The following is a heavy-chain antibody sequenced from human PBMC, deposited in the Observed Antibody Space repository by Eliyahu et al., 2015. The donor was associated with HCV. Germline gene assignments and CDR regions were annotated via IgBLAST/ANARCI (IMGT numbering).Heavy chain of an antibody. D-gene: IGHD6-6*01. CDR1: GFXFDDYA. CDR2: ISWNSGSI. V-gene: IGHV3-9*01. CDR3: AKGSSSSAFDI. Sequence: EVQLVESGGGLVQPGRSLRLSCAASGFXFDDYAMHWVRQXPGKGLEWVSGISWNSGSIGYADSVKGRFTISRDNAKNSLYLQMNSLRAEDTALYYCAKGSSSSAFDIWGQGTMVTVSS. J-gene: IGHJ3*02.